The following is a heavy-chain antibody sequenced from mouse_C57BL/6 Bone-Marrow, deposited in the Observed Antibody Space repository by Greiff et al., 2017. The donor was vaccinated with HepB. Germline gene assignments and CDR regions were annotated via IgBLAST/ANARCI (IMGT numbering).Heavy chain of an antibody. D-gene: IGHD1-1*01. Sequence: DVKLQESGGGLVQPGGSLKLSCAASGIAFSRYWMSWVRRAPGKGLEWIGEINPDSSTINYAPSLKDKFIISRDNAKKTLYLQMSKVSSEDTALYYCAPITFDVWGTGTTVTVSS. CDR3: APITFDV. V-gene: IGHV4-1*01. CDR1: GIAFSRYW. CDR2: INPDSSTI. J-gene: IGHJ1*03.